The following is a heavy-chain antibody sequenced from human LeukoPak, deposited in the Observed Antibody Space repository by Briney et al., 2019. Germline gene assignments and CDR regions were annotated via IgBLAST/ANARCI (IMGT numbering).Heavy chain of an antibody. V-gene: IGHV3-23*01. Sequence: GGSLRLSCAASGFTFSSYAMSWVRQAPGKGLEWVSAISGSGGSTYYADSVKGRFTISRDNSKNTLYLQMNSLRAEDTAVYYCAVPYSSGQIGFDYGGKGTLVTVSS. J-gene: IGHJ4*02. CDR1: GFTFSSYA. CDR3: AVPYSSGQIGFDY. CDR2: ISGSGGST. D-gene: IGHD6-19*01.